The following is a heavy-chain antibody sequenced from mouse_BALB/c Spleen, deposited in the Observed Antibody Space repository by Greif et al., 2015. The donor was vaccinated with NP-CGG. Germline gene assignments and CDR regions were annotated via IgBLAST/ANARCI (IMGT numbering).Heavy chain of an antibody. V-gene: IGHV5-12*02. CDR2: ISNGGGST. J-gene: IGHJ4*01. CDR1: GFTFSDYY. D-gene: IGHD2-4*01. Sequence: EVHLVESGGGLVQPGGSLKLSCATSGFTFSDYYMYWVRQTPEKRLEWVAYISNGGGSTYYPDTVKGRFTISRDNAKNTLYLQMSRLKSEGTAMYYCARQGLRPYYYAMDYWGQGTSVTVSS. CDR3: ARQGLRPYYYAMDY.